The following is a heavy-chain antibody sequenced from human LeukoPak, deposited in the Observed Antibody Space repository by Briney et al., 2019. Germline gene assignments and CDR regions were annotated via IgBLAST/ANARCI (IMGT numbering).Heavy chain of an antibody. D-gene: IGHD6-19*01. CDR2: IKPNSGGT. CDR3: AREPVTGTLNFFDP. Sequence: GASVKVSCKASGYTLTDYYLHWVRQAPGQGLEWMGWIKPNSGGTNYAHKFQGRVTMTRDTSLNTAYMELNRLISDDTAVYYCAREPVTGTLNFFDPWGQGALVTVTS. J-gene: IGHJ5*02. CDR1: GYTLTDYY. V-gene: IGHV1-2*02.